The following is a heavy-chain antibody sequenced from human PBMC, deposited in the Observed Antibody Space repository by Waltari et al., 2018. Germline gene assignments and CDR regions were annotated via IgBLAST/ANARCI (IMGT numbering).Heavy chain of an antibody. CDR1: GFTFRAYG. Sequence: QVQLVESGGGVVQHGRSLTVSCAASGFTFRAYGMHWVRQARGKGLWWVASGSDDGRHPYYGDSVRGRFTISSDNSKNTLYLQMNTLRAADTAVYYCAKDHSGNDFFFLDHWGQGPLVIASP. CDR3: AKDHSGNDFFFLDH. V-gene: IGHV3-30*18. J-gene: IGHJ4*02. CDR2: GSDDGRHP. D-gene: IGHD1-26*01.